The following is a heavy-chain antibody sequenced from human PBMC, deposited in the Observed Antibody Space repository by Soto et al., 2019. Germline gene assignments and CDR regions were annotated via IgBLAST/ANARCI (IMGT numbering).Heavy chain of an antibody. D-gene: IGHD6-13*01. CDR1: GGSISSYY. V-gene: IGHV4-59*01. CDR3: ARDADSSSWYGSDYYYGMDV. Sequence: QVQLQESGPGLVKPSETLSLTCTVSGGSISSYYWSWIRRPPGKGLEWLGYIYYSGSTNYNPSLKSRVTISVDTSKNQFSLKLSSVTAADTAVYYCARDADSSSWYGSDYYYGMDVWGQGTTVTVSS. CDR2: IYYSGST. J-gene: IGHJ6*02.